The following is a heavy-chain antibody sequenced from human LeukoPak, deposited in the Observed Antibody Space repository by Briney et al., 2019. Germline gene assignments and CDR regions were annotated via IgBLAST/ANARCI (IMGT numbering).Heavy chain of an antibody. Sequence: GSLRLSCAASGFTVSSNYMSWVRQAPGKGLEWVSVIYSGGSTYYADSVKGRFTISRDNAKNSLYLQMNSLRAEDTAVYYCARGYSSSSWYNYYYYYGMDVWGQGTTVTVSS. CDR3: ARGYSSSSWYNYYYYYGMDV. J-gene: IGHJ6*02. V-gene: IGHV3-53*01. D-gene: IGHD6-13*01. CDR2: IYSGGST. CDR1: GFTVSSNY.